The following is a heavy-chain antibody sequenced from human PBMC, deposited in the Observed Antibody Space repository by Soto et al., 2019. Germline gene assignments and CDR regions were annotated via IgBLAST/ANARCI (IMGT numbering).Heavy chain of an antibody. CDR1: GYTFTTYA. D-gene: IGHD2-15*01. J-gene: IGHJ4*02. V-gene: IGHV1-3*05. Sequence: QVQLVQSGAEERKPGASVKVSCKASGYTFTTYAMHWVRQAPGQRLEWMGWIYTGNGNTKYSQKFQGRVTITRETAXNTAYMELTSLRSEDTAVYYCARDRCGGGGCFNFDYWGQGALVTVSS. CDR2: IYTGNGNT. CDR3: ARDRCGGGGCFNFDY.